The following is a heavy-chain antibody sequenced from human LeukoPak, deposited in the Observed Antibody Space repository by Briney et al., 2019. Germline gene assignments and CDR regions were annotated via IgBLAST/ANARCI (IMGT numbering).Heavy chain of an antibody. J-gene: IGHJ4*02. CDR1: GGSISSYY. V-gene: IGHV4-59*01. D-gene: IGHD6-19*01. CDR3: ARDPSPGYGSGWYYFDY. CDR2: IYYSGST. Sequence: SETLSLTCTVSGGSISSYYWSWIRQPPGKGLEWIGYIYYSGSTNYNPSLKSRVTISVDTSKNQFSLKLSSVTAADTAVYYCARDPSPGYGSGWYYFDYWGQGTLVTVSS.